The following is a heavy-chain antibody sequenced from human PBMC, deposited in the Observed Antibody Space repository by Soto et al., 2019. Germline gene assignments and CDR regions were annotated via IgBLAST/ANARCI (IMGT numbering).Heavy chain of an antibody. CDR1: GGSISSSSYY. D-gene: IGHD3-10*01. J-gene: IGHJ5*02. Sequence: SETLSLTCTVSGGSISSSSYYWGWIRQPPGKGLEWIGSIYYSGSTYYNPSLKSRVTISVDTSKNQFSLKLSSVTAADTAVYYCARLSEYNWFDPWGQGTTVTVS. CDR3: ARLSEYNWFDP. CDR2: IYYSGST. V-gene: IGHV4-39*01.